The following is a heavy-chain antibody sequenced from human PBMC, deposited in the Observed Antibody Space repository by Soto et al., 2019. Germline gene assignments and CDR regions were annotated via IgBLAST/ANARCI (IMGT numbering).Heavy chain of an antibody. CDR1: GYTFTSYY. Sequence: ASVKVSCKASGYTFTSYYIHWARQAPGQGLEWVGIINPSAGSTSYAQNFQGRVTMTRDTSTSTVYMELSSLRSEDTAVYYCARVPLYYDSSGYYYDQYYGMDVWGQGTTVTVYS. D-gene: IGHD3-22*01. J-gene: IGHJ6*02. CDR3: ARVPLYYDSSGYYYDQYYGMDV. CDR2: INPSAGST. V-gene: IGHV1-46*01.